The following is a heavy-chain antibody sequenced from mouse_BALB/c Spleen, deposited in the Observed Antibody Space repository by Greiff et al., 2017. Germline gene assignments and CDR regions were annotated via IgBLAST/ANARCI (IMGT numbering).Heavy chain of an antibody. D-gene: IGHD2-10*02. CDR2: IYYSGTI. Sequence: EVQLQQSGPGLVKPSQTVSLTCTVTGISITTGNYRWSWIRQFPGNKLEWIGYIYYSGTITYNPSLTSRTTITRDTSKNQFFLEMNSLTAEDTATYYCARDWYGNLYAMDYWGQGTSVTVSS. CDR3: ARDWYGNLYAMDY. CDR1: GISITTGNYR. J-gene: IGHJ4*01. V-gene: IGHV3-5*02.